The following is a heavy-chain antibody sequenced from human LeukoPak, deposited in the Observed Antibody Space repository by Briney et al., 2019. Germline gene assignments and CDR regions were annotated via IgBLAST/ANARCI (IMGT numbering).Heavy chain of an antibody. V-gene: IGHV3-66*01. D-gene: IGHD3-22*01. J-gene: IGHJ4*02. CDR1: GFTVSSNY. CDR3: ARGRSSGYYPIFDY. Sequence: GGSLRLSCAASGFTVSSNYMSWVRQAPGEGLEWVSVIYSGGSTYYADSVKGRFTISRDNSKNTLYLQTNSLRAEDTAVYYCARGRSSGYYPIFDYWGQGTLVTVSS. CDR2: IYSGGST.